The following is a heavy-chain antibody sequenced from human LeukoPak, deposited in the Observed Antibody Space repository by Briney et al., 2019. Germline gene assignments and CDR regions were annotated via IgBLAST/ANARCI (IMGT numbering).Heavy chain of an antibody. CDR3: ARDLSVYYYDSSGSPGVNYFDY. CDR1: GRSICRNY. CDR2: LYYSGST. D-gene: IGHD3-22*01. J-gene: IGHJ4*02. Sequence: PSEPSSLPCTVSGRSICRNYCCWIRQPPWKRWDLLVYLYYSGSTNYNPSLKSRVTISVDTSKNQFSLKLSSVTAADTAVYYCARDLSVYYYDSSGSPGVNYFDYWGQGTMVTVAS. V-gene: IGHV4-59*12.